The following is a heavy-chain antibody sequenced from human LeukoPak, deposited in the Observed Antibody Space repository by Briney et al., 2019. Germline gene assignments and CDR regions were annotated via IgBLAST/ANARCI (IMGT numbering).Heavy chain of an antibody. Sequence: GGSLRLSCAASGFTFSSYGMHWVRQAPGKGLEWVAVIWYDGSNKYYADSVKGRFTISRDNSENTLYLQMNSLRAEDTAVYYCARGYGVRGVIITPGYWGQGTLVTVSS. CDR3: ARGYGVRGVIITPGY. V-gene: IGHV3-33*01. CDR1: GFTFSSYG. CDR2: IWYDGSNK. D-gene: IGHD3-10*01. J-gene: IGHJ4*02.